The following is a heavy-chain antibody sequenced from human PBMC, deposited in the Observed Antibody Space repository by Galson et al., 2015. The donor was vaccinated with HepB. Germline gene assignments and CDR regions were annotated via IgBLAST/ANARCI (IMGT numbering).Heavy chain of an antibody. D-gene: IGHD1-7*01. CDR3: ARAVTGTTPYHYYYMDV. J-gene: IGHJ6*03. CDR2: IGTAGDT. V-gene: IGHV3-13*01. CDR1: GFTFSSYD. Sequence: SLRLSCAASGFTFSSYDMHWVRQATGKGLEWVSAIGTAGDTYYPGSVKGRFTISRENAKNSLYLQMNSLRAGDTAVYYCARAVTGTTPYHYYYMDVWGKGTTVTVSS.